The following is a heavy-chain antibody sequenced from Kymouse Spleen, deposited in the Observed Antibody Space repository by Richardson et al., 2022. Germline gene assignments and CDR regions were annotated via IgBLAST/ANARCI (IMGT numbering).Heavy chain of an antibody. CDR2: IWYDGSNK. D-gene: IGHD1-7*01. CDR1: GFTFSSYG. J-gene: IGHJ6*02. CDR3: ARDRELMATTVWTS. Sequence: QVQLVESGGGVVQPGRSLRLSCAASGFTFSSYGMHWVRQAPGKGLEWVAVIWYDGSNKYYADSVKGRFTISRDNSKNTLYLQMNSLRAEDTAVYYCARDRELMATTVWTSGAKGPRSPSPQ. V-gene: IGHV3-33*01.